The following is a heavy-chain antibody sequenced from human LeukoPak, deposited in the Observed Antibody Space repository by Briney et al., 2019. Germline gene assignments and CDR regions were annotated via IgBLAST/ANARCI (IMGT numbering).Heavy chain of an antibody. Sequence: ASVKVSCKASGYTFTRYYMHWLRQAPGQGLEWMGWINPKSGVTNYAQTLQGRVTMTRDTSISMVYMELSRLTTDDTAVYFCARALRYDDSSGYYAYWGQGTLVTVSS. CDR1: GYTFTRYY. CDR2: INPKSGVT. J-gene: IGHJ4*02. CDR3: ARALRYDDSSGYYAY. V-gene: IGHV1-2*02. D-gene: IGHD3-22*01.